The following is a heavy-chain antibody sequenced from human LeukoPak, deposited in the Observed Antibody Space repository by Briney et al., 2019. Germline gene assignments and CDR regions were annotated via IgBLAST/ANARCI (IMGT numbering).Heavy chain of an antibody. D-gene: IGHD3-3*01. J-gene: IGHJ3*02. CDR1: GYTFTSYY. Sequence: ASVKVSCKASGYTFTSYYMHWVRQAPGQGLEWMGIINPSGGSTSYAQKFQGRVTMTRDTSINTAYMELTSLRSDDTAVYYCARGLRFLEWLLLGAFDIWGQGTMVTVSS. V-gene: IGHV1-46*01. CDR2: INPSGGST. CDR3: ARGLRFLEWLLLGAFDI.